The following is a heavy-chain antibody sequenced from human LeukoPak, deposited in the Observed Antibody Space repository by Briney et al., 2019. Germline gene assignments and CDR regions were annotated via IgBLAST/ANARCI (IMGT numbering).Heavy chain of an antibody. Sequence: ASVKVSCKASGYTFTSYYMHWVRQAPGQGLEWMGIINPSGGSTSYAQKFQGRVTMTRNTSISTAYMELSSLRSEDTAVYYCAREMQIGNGMDVWGQGTTVTVSS. V-gene: IGHV1-46*01. D-gene: IGHD3-10*01. CDR3: AREMQIGNGMDV. J-gene: IGHJ6*02. CDR1: GYTFTSYY. CDR2: INPSGGST.